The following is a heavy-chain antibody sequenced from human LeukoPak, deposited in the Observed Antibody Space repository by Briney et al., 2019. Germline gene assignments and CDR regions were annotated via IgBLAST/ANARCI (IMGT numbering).Heavy chain of an antibody. Sequence: GGSLRLSCAASGFTFDDYAMHWVRQAPGKGLEWVSGISWNSGSIGYADSVKGRFTISRDNAKNSLYLQMNSLRAEDTAVYYCARVPASSWSHYFDYWGQGTLVTVSS. J-gene: IGHJ4*02. V-gene: IGHV3-9*01. D-gene: IGHD6-13*01. CDR1: GFTFDDYA. CDR2: ISWNSGSI. CDR3: ARVPASSWSHYFDY.